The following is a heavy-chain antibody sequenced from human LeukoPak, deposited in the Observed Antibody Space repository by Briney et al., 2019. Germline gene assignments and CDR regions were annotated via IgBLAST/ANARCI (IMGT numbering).Heavy chain of an antibody. J-gene: IGHJ4*02. CDR2: IILIFGTA. CDR1: GGTFSSYA. Sequence: VKVSCKASGGTFSSYAISWVRQAPGQGLEWMGGIILIFGTANYAQKFQGRVTITADESTSTAYMELSSLRSEDTAVYYCARAGTGTFFFPFDYWGQGTLVTVSS. D-gene: IGHD1-7*01. V-gene: IGHV1-69*01. CDR3: ARAGTGTFFFPFDY.